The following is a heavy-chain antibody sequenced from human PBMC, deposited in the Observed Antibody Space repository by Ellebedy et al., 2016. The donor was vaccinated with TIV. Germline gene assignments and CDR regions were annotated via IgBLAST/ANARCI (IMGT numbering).Heavy chain of an antibody. CDR1: GGSIGSYY. D-gene: IGHD4-17*01. Sequence: SETLSLTXTVSGGSIGSYYWSWIRQPAGKGLEWIGRIYTSGSTNYNPSLKSRVTMSVDTSKNQFSLKLSSVTAADTAVYYCARDVPMGTVTTGNWFDPWGQGTLVTVSS. V-gene: IGHV4-4*07. CDR3: ARDVPMGTVTTGNWFDP. CDR2: IYTSGST. J-gene: IGHJ5*02.